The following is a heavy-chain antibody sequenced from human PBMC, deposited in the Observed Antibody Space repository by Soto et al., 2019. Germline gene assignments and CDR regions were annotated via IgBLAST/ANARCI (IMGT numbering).Heavy chain of an antibody. V-gene: IGHV4-59*12. D-gene: IGHD1-7*01. CDR2: VYHSGST. CDR1: GGPIRNFY. J-gene: IGHJ4*02. CDR3: AREGNMTVGTTTGSAY. Sequence: SETLSLTCTVSGGPIRNFYWTWIRQSPGKGLKWIGYVYHSGSTNYNPSLRSRVTISIDTSRSQFSLKLNSVTAADTAVYYCAREGNMTVGTTTGSAYWGQGIQVTVSS.